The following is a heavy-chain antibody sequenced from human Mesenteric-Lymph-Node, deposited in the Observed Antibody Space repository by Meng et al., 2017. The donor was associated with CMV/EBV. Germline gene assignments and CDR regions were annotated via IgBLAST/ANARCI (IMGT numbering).Heavy chain of an antibody. CDR3: AKDPHELWSPYFLDS. V-gene: IGHV3-30*02. D-gene: IGHD3-3*01. CDR2: MRYDGEDE. CDR1: GLSFNVYG. J-gene: IGHJ4*02. Sequence: GESLKISCVASGLSFNVYGIHWVRQGPGRGLEWVASMRYDGEDEYYLDSVKGRFTISRDNSKNTVYLQLNSLRVDDTGVYYCAKDPHELWSPYFLDSWGQGTLVTVSS.